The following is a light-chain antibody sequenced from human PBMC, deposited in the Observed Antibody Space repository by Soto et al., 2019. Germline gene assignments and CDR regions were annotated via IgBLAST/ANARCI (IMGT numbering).Light chain of an antibody. CDR2: EGS. Sequence: QSALTQPASVSGSPGQTITISCTRISSDVGTDQFVAWYQQHPGKAPKLMIYEGSNRPSGVSARFSGSTSGNTASLTISGLQAEDEADYYGWSDAHSSVVFVGGPSVLFGGGTKLTVL. CDR1: SSDVGTDQF. CDR3: WSDAHSSVVFVGGPSVL. J-gene: IGLJ3*02. V-gene: IGLV2-23*01.